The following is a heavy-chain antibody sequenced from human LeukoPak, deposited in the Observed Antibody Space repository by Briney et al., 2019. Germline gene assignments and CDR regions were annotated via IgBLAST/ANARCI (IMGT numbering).Heavy chain of an antibody. CDR2: IYYSGST. D-gene: IGHD3-3*01. J-gene: IGHJ6*03. V-gene: IGHV4-30-4*08. Sequence: PSETLSLTCTVSGGSISSGDYYWSWIRQPPGRGLEWIGYIYYSGSTYYNPSLKGRVTISVDTSKNQFSLKLSSVTAADTAVYYCARVVPFWSGLGDYYMDVWGKGTTVTVSS. CDR1: GGSISSGDYY. CDR3: ARVVPFWSGLGDYYMDV.